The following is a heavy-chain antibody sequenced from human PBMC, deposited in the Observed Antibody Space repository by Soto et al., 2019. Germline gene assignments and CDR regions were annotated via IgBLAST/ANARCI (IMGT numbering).Heavy chain of an antibody. V-gene: IGHV4-34*01. CDR2: ISHSGGT. Sequence: PSETLSLTCAVYGGSFSGYYWSWIRQPPGKGLEWIGEISHSGGTYYSPSLKSRVTISVDKSKKYFSLNLTSVTAADTAVYYCARVYSGSYSDSWGQGTLVTVSS. J-gene: IGHJ4*02. CDR1: GGSFSGYY. CDR3: ARVYSGSYSDS. D-gene: IGHD1-26*01.